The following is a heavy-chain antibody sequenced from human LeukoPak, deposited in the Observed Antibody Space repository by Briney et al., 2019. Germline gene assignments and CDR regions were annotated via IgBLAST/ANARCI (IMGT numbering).Heavy chain of an antibody. Sequence: PGGSLRLSCAASGFTFSNYAMHWVRQAPGKGLEWVAVIWYDGSNDYYANSVKGRFAISRDNSKNTVYLQMNSLRAEDTAVYYCAREGRSGWYFQDYWGQGTLVTVSS. CDR1: GFTFSNYA. CDR2: IWYDGSND. D-gene: IGHD6-19*01. CDR3: AREGRSGWYFQDY. J-gene: IGHJ4*02. V-gene: IGHV3-33*01.